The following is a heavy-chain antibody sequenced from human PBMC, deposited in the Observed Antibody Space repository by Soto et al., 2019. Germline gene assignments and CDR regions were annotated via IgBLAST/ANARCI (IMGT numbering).Heavy chain of an antibody. CDR1: GDSSSSNSYY. CDR2: MYYSGST. V-gene: IGHV4-39*01. J-gene: IGHJ4*02. Sequence: QLQLQESGPGLVKPSETLSLTCTVSGDSSSSNSYYWGWIRQPPGKGLEWIGSMYYSGSTYYNPSLKSRVTISLATSKSQFSLRLTSVTAADTAVYYCARAPDSWGQGTLVTVSS. CDR3: ARAPDS.